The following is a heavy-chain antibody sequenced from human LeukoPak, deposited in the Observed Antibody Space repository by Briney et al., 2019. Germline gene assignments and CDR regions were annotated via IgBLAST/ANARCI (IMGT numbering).Heavy chain of an antibody. Sequence: ASVKPSCKASGYTFTSNGISWVRQAPGQGLEWMGWISAYNGNTNYAQKFQGRVTMTTDTSTSTAYMELGSLRSDDTAVYYCARRHCTSASCYVGVWFDPWGQGTLVTVSS. V-gene: IGHV1-18*01. CDR2: ISAYNGNT. CDR1: GYTFTSNG. D-gene: IGHD2-2*01. J-gene: IGHJ5*02. CDR3: ARRHCTSASCYVGVWFDP.